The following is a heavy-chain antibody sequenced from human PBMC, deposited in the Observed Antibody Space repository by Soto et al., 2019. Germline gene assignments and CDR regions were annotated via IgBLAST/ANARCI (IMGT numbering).Heavy chain of an antibody. V-gene: IGHV4-31*03. CDR3: AREVIAPTDAYGFDI. CDR1: GGSIINNNYF. Sequence: QVQLQESGPGLVKPSQTLSLTCTVSGGSIINNNYFWGWVRQLPGKGLEWIGYIFHTGSASYNPSLSGRLTLLVDTTKNQFSMNLNSVTAADTATYYCAREVIAPTDAYGFDIWGQGTMVTVSS. CDR2: IFHTGSA. J-gene: IGHJ3*02. D-gene: IGHD2-21*01.